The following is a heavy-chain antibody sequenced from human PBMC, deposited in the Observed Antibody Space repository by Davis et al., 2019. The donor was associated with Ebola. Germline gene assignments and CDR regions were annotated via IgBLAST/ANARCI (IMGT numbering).Heavy chain of an antibody. V-gene: IGHV4-59*08. D-gene: IGHD3-22*01. CDR2: IYYSGST. CDR1: GGSISSYY. Sequence: GSLRLSCTVSGGSISSYYWSWIRQPPGKGLEWIGYIYYSGSTNYNPSLKSRVTISVDTAKNQFSRKLSSVTAADTAVYYCARLLGYYDSSGYSAFDIWGQGTMVTVSS. J-gene: IGHJ3*02. CDR3: ARLLGYYDSSGYSAFDI.